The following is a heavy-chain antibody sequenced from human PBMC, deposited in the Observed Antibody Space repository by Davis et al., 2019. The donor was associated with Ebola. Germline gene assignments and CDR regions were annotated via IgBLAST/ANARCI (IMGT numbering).Heavy chain of an antibody. Sequence: GESLKISCVVSGISLKSCAMSWVRQAPGKGLEWVSGIGSDGGTHYAGSVRGRFTISRDDSKNTLFLQMNRLRAEDTAVYYCAKHDDGTFDYWGQGTLVTVSS. CDR1: GISLKSCA. V-gene: IGHV3-23*01. CDR3: AKHDDGTFDY. CDR2: IGSDGGT. J-gene: IGHJ4*02. D-gene: IGHD4/OR15-4a*01.